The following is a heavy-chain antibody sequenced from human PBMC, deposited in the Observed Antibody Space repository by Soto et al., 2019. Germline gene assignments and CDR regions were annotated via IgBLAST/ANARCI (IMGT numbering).Heavy chain of an antibody. J-gene: IGHJ4*02. CDR2: IVPIVDTT. CDR1: GGTFSSYA. D-gene: IGHD5-12*01. CDR3: VRVVAIPGYPDH. V-gene: IGHV1-69*12. Sequence: QVQLVQSGAEVRQPASSVKVSCKTSGGTFSSYAISWVRQAPGQGLEWMGGIVPIVDTTTYAQKFQGRVTSTADEATSTAYMQLSRLRSDDTAVYYCVRVVAIPGYPDHWGQGTLVTVSS.